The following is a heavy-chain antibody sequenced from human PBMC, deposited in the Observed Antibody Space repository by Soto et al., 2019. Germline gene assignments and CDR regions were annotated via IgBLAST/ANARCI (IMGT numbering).Heavy chain of an antibody. D-gene: IGHD3-10*01. J-gene: IGHJ6*02. Sequence: GGSLRLSCAASGFTFSSYGMHWVRQAPGKGLEWVAVIWYDGSNKYYADSVKGRFTISRDNSKNTLYLQMNSLRAEDMAVYYCARSGDYYYGMAVWGQGTTVTVSS. CDR3: ARSGDYYYGMAV. V-gene: IGHV3-33*01. CDR2: IWYDGSNK. CDR1: GFTFSSYG.